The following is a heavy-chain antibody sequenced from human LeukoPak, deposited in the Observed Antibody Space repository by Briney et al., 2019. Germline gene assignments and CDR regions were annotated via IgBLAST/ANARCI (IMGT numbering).Heavy chain of an antibody. CDR1: GFTFSSYG. J-gene: IGHJ5*02. CDR2: ISYVGSNK. D-gene: IGHD3-22*01. V-gene: IGHV3-30*18. Sequence: PGGSLRLSCAASGFTFSSYGMHWVRQAPGKGLEWVAVISYVGSNKYYADSVKGRFTISRDNSKNTLYLQMNSLRAEDTTVYYCAKGSYYYDSSGYYAWGQGTLVTVSS. CDR3: AKGSYYYDSSGYYA.